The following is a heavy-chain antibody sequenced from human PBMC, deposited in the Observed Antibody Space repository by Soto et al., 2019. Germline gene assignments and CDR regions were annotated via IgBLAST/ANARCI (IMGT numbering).Heavy chain of an antibody. D-gene: IGHD1-1*01. CDR2: ISGDGSTA. V-gene: IGHV3-74*01. CDR1: GFTFSAYW. CDR3: ARGPGVSSTGTGAH. Sequence: SLRLSCSVSGFTFSAYWMHWVRQVTGKGLTWVSRISGDGSTATYADSVKGRFVISRDNAKNSLYLEMNTLRADDSGLYYCARGPGVSSTGTGAHWGRGTLVTVSS. J-gene: IGHJ4*02.